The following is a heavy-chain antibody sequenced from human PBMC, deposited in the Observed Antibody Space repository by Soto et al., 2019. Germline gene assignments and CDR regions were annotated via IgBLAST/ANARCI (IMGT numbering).Heavy chain of an antibody. CDR3: ARRGGSSPVDH. J-gene: IGHJ4*02. CDR2: IYYSGST. V-gene: IGHV4-39*01. Sequence: QLQLQESGPGLVKPSETLALTCTVSGCSISSSSYYWVWIRQSPGKGLEWIGNIYYSGSTYYNPSIKSRGTTSVDTSKNQCSLKLRSVTAADPAVDYCARRGGSSPVDHWVQGTLVTVST. D-gene: IGHD1-26*01. CDR1: GCSISSSSYY.